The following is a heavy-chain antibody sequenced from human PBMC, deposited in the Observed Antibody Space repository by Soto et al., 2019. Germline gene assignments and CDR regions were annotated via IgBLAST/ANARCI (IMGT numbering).Heavy chain of an antibody. CDR2: IDPSDSYT. J-gene: IGHJ4*02. D-gene: IGHD4-17*01. V-gene: IGHV5-10-1*01. CDR3: ARGRGYGDYFYFDY. Sequence: GESLKISCKGSGYSFTSYWISWVRQMPGKGLEWMGRIDPSDSYTNYSPSFQGHVTISADKSISTAYLQWSSLRAEDTAVYYCARGRGYGDYFYFDYWGQGTLVTVSS. CDR1: GYSFTSYW.